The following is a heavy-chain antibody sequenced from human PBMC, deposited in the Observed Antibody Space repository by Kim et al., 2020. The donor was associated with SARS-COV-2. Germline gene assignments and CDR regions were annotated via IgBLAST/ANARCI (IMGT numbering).Heavy chain of an antibody. D-gene: IGHD6-19*01. CDR2: ISWNSDSI. V-gene: IGHV3-9*01. Sequence: GGSLRLSCAASGFTFGDYAMHWVRQAPGKGLEWVSGISWNSDSIGYSDSVKGRFTISRDNAKKSLYLQMNSLRPEDTALYYCAKDTLRYSSGWGAEYFQHWGQGTLVNVSS. CDR1: GFTFGDYA. CDR3: AKDTLRYSSGWGAEYFQH. J-gene: IGHJ1*01.